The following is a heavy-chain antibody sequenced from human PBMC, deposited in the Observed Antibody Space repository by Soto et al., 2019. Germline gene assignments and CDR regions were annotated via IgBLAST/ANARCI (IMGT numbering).Heavy chain of an antibody. D-gene: IGHD2-21*01. J-gene: IGHJ4*02. CDR1: GFTFSSYA. Sequence: QVKLVESGGGVVQPGRSLRLSCAASGFTFSSYAMHWVRQAPGKGLEWVAVISYDGSNKYYADSVKGRFTISRDNSKNTLYLQMNSLRAEDTAVYYCARLTGVNPVYWGQGTLVTVS. CDR3: ARLTGVNPVY. V-gene: IGHV3-30-3*01. CDR2: ISYDGSNK.